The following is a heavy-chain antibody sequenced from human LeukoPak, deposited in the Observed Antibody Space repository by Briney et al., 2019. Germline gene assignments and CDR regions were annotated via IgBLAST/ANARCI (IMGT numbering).Heavy chain of an antibody. CDR3: ARSLMTGYRRHNAFDI. Sequence: ASVKVSCKASGYTFTGYYMHWVRQAPGQGLEWMGWINPNSGGTNYAQKFQGRVTMTRDTSISTAYMELSRLRSDDTAVYYCARSLMTGYRRHNAFDIWGQGTMVTVSS. D-gene: IGHD3-9*01. V-gene: IGHV1-2*02. CDR2: INPNSGGT. CDR1: GYTFTGYY. J-gene: IGHJ3*02.